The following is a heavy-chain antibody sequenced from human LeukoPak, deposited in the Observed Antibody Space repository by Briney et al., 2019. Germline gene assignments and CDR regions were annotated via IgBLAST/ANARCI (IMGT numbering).Heavy chain of an antibody. CDR1: GFTFSSYW. CDR2: IKQDGSEK. J-gene: IGHJ4*02. D-gene: IGHD3-22*01. CDR3: ARGTQPGSLYDSNGYYANSKKVLLYYFDY. V-gene: IGHV3-7*01. Sequence: PGGSLRLSCAASGFTFSSYWMSWVRQAPGKGLEWVANIKQDGSEKYYVDSVKGRFTISGDNAKNSLYLQMNSLRAEDTAVYYCARGTQPGSLYDSNGYYANSKKVLLYYFDYWGQGTLVTVSS.